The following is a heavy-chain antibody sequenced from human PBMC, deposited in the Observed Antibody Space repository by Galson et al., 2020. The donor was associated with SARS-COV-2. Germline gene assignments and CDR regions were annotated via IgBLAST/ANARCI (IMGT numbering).Heavy chain of an antibody. CDR1: GFSIMSYS. D-gene: IGHD2-21*02. V-gene: IGHV3-48*04. CDR3: ARRKVALYCGGDCNSFDY. Sequence: GGSLRLSCAASGFSIMSYSLDWVRQTPGKGLEWLSHISRNGSPKYYTESVRGRFTISRDNANNSVFLQMNSLRADDTAVYFCARRKVALYCGGDCNSFDYWGQGILVTVSS. CDR2: ISRNGSPK. J-gene: IGHJ4*02.